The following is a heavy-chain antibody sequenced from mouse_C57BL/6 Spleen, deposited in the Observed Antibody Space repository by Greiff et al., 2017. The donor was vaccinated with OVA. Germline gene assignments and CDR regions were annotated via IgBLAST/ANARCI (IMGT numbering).Heavy chain of an antibody. D-gene: IGHD2-3*01. J-gene: IGHJ4*01. CDR1: GYTFTSYW. V-gene: IGHV1-52*01. CDR3: ARGEYYDGYYVAMDY. CDR2: IDPSDSET. Sequence: QVQLKQSGAELVRPGSSVKLSCKASGYTFTSYWMHWVKQRPIQGLEWIGNIDPSDSETHYNQKFKDKATLTVDKSSSTAYMQLSSLTSEDSAVYYCARGEYYDGYYVAMDYWGQGTSVTVSS.